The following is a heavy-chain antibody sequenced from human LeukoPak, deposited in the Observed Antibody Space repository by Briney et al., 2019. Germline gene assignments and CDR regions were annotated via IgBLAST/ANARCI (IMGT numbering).Heavy chain of an antibody. CDR3: ARDAYDSSGYYPYYFDY. CDR2: IIPIFGTA. V-gene: IGHV1-69*05. CDR1: GGTFSSYA. J-gene: IGHJ4*02. D-gene: IGHD3-22*01. Sequence: SVKVSCKASGGTFSSYAISWVRQAPGQGLEWMGGIIPIFGTANYAQKFQGRVTITTDESTSTAYVELSSLRSEDTAVYYCARDAYDSSGYYPYYFDYWGQGTLVTVSS.